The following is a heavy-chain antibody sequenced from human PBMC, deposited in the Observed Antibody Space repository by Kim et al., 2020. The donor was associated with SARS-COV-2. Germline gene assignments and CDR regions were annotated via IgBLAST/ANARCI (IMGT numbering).Heavy chain of an antibody. D-gene: IGHD4-17*01. CDR2: ISGSGGST. V-gene: IGHV3-23*01. CDR1: GFTFSSYA. CDR3: ANGRPPIDYGDPIDY. J-gene: IGHJ4*02. Sequence: GGSLRLSCAASGFTFSSYAMSWVRQAPGKGLEWVSAISGSGGSTYYADSVKGRFTISRDNSKNTLYLQMNSLRAEDTAVYYCANGRPPIDYGDPIDYWGQGTLVTVSS.